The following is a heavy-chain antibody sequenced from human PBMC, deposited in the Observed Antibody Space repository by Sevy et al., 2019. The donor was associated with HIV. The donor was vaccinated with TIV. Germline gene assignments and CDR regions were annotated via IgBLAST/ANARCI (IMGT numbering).Heavy chain of an antibody. V-gene: IGHV3-30*02. J-gene: IGHJ3*02. CDR1: GFTFSSYG. CDR3: AKDPSGSYRGDDAFDI. CDR2: IRYDGSNK. Sequence: GGSLRLSCAASGFTFSSYGMHWVRQAPGKGLEWVVFIRYDGSNKYYADSVKGRFTISRDNSKNTLYLQMNSLRAEDTAVYYCAKDPSGSYRGDDAFDIWGQGTMVTVSS. D-gene: IGHD1-26*01.